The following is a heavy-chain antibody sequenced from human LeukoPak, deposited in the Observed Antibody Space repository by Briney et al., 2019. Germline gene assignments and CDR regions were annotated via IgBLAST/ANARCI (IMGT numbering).Heavy chain of an antibody. V-gene: IGHV4-59*01. D-gene: IGHD5-18*01. Sequence: SSETLSLTCSVSGGSISSNYWSWIRQPPGKGPEWIGYIYHSGSTNYNPSLKSRVTISVDTSKNQFSLKLSSVTAADTAVYYCARDAAMAGYYFDCWGQGTLVTVSS. CDR1: GGSISSNY. J-gene: IGHJ4*02. CDR3: ARDAAMAGYYFDC. CDR2: IYHSGST.